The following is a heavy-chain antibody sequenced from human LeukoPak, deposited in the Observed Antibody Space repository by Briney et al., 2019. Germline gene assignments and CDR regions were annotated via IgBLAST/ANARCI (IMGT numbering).Heavy chain of an antibody. CDR2: IYYSGGT. V-gene: IGHV4-59*12. CDR3: ARASGSYYNFDY. CDR1: GGSISSYY. J-gene: IGHJ4*02. D-gene: IGHD3-10*01. Sequence: SETLSLTCTVSGGSISSYYWSWIRQPPGKGLEWIGYIYYSGGTNYNPSLKSRVTISVDTSKNQFSLKLSSVTAADTAVYYCARASGSYYNFDYWGQGTLVTVSS.